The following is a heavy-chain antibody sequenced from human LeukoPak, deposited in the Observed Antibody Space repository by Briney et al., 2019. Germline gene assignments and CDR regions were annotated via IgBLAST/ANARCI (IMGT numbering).Heavy chain of an antibody. CDR3: ASHTYYYDSSGYYQSYYFDY. CDR1: GGTFSSYA. V-gene: IGHV1-69*04. J-gene: IGHJ4*02. D-gene: IGHD3-22*01. Sequence: GASVKVSCKASGGTFSSYAISWVRQAPGQGLEWMGRIIPILGIANYAQKFQGRVTITADKSTSTAYMELSRLRSEDTAVYYCASHTYYYDSSGYYQSYYFDYWGQGTLVTVSS. CDR2: IIPILGIA.